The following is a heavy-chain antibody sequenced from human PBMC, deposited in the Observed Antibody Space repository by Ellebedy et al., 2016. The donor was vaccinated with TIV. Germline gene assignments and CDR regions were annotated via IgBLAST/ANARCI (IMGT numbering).Heavy chain of an antibody. V-gene: IGHV3-74*01. CDR3: ARKSVRYFDWDN. CDR2: INTDGSST. D-gene: IGHD3-9*01. J-gene: IGHJ4*02. Sequence: PGGSLRLSCVASGFTLSGYWMHWVRQVPGKGLVWLARINTDGSSTSYADSVEGRFTISRDNAKKTLYLEMSGLRSDDTAVYYCARKSVRYFDWDNWGQGTLVAV. CDR1: GFTLSGYW.